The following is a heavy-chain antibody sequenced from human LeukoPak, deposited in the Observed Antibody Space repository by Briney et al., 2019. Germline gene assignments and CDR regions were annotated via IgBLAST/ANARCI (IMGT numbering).Heavy chain of an antibody. Sequence: GGSLRLSCAASGFTFSSYDMHWVRQATGKGLEWVSAIGTAGDTYYPGSVKGRFTISRENAKNSLYLQMNSLRAGDTAVYYCAKDRAILTGYYPTTFDYWGQGTLVTVSS. V-gene: IGHV3-13*01. CDR3: AKDRAILTGYYPTTFDY. CDR2: IGTAGDT. CDR1: GFTFSSYD. D-gene: IGHD3-9*01. J-gene: IGHJ4*02.